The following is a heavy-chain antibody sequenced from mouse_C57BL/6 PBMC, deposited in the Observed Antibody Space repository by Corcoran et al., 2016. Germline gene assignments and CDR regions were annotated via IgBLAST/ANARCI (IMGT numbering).Heavy chain of an antibody. J-gene: IGHJ2*01. CDR3: ARRRIDSSGTDY. CDR2: INTYSGVP. D-gene: IGHD3-2*02. CDR1: GYTFTTYG. Sequence: QIQLVQSGPELKKPGETVKISCKASGYTFTTYGMSWVKQAPGKGLKWMGWINTYSGVPTYADDFKGRFAFSLETSASTAYLQINNLKNEDTATYCCARRRIDSSGTDYWGQGTTLTVSS. V-gene: IGHV9-3*01.